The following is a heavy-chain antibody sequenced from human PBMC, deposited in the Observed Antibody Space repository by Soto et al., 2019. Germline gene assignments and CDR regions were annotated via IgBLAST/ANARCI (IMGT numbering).Heavy chain of an antibody. CDR1: GFSFSDSS. V-gene: IGHV3-23*01. CDR2: IGLIERNT. Sequence: VQLSESGGGLVQPGGSLRLSCLTSGFSFSDSSMNWVRQAPGQGLEWVASIGLIERNTYYADSVKGRFTISRDNSKNTLYLQMNNLRVEDTAVYYCAKQRADYGSGADTFYFDSWGQGALVTVSS. CDR3: AKQRADYGSGADTFYFDS. D-gene: IGHD3-10*01. J-gene: IGHJ4*02.